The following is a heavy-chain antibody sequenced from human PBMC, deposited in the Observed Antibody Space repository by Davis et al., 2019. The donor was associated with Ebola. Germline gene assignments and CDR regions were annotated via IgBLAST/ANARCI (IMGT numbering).Heavy chain of an antibody. Sequence: SETLSLTCTVSGGSITNGDFSWSWIRQPPGKGLEWIGYIHHSGGTYYNPSLKSRLTMSVDTSENQFSLKLRSVTAADTAVYYCARNTYYDFWTGYAAYFQHWGQGTLVAVSS. D-gene: IGHD3-3*01. CDR1: GGSITNGDFS. CDR2: IHHSGGT. V-gene: IGHV4-30-4*08. CDR3: ARNTYYDFWTGYAAYFQH. J-gene: IGHJ1*01.